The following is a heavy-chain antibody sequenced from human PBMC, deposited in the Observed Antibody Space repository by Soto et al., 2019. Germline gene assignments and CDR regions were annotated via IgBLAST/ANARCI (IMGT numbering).Heavy chain of an antibody. Sequence: SETLSLTCSVSGRTISSASYHWGWIRQHPGKGLEWVGSIYYNGSTYYSPSLKSRVTVWVDTSKNQFSLRLTSVTAADTAVYYCARSRISGSWSKFDYWGQGTRVTVSS. CDR2: IYYNGST. CDR3: ARSRISGSWSKFDY. J-gene: IGHJ4*02. D-gene: IGHD6-13*01. CDR1: GRTISSASYH. V-gene: IGHV4-31*03.